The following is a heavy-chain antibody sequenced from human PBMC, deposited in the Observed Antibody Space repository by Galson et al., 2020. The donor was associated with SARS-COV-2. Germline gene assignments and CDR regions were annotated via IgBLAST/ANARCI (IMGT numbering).Heavy chain of an antibody. CDR1: GFTFSSYA. CDR2: ISGSGGST. CDR3: AKVGNYGSGRLRYYFDY. D-gene: IGHD3-10*01. V-gene: IGHV3-23*01. Sequence: GGSLRLSCAASGFTFSSYAMSWVRQAPGKGLEWVSAISGSGGSTYYADSVKGRFTISRDNSKNTLYLQMNSLRAEDTAVYYCAKVGNYGSGRLRYYFDYWGQGTLVTVSS. J-gene: IGHJ4*02.